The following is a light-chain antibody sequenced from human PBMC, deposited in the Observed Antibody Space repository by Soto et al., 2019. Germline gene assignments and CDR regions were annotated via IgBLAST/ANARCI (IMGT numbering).Light chain of an antibody. J-gene: IGKJ1*01. CDR2: GSF. Sequence: DIQMTQSPSSLSASVGDRVTIPCRTSQSISRYLNWYQHKLGTAPKLLIHGSFKLQSGVPSRFSGSGSGTDFILTISSLHPEDFATYYCQQSYNTPRTVGLGTKVDIK. CDR1: QSISRY. V-gene: IGKV1-39*01. CDR3: QQSYNTPRT.